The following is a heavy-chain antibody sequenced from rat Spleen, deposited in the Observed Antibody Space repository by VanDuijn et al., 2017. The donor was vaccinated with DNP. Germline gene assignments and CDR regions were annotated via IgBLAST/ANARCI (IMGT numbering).Heavy chain of an antibody. CDR1: GFTFSSSV. D-gene: IGHD1-10*01. CDR3: ARGKNNPYVMDA. V-gene: IGHV5-25*01. J-gene: IGHJ4*01. CDR2: ITNTGDST. Sequence: EVQLVESGGGLVQPGRSMKLSCAASGFTFSSSVMAWVRQAPTKGLEWVASITNTGDSTYYSDSVKGRFSLSRDNAKSTLYLQMDSLRSEDTATYYCARGKNNPYVMDAWGQGASVTVSS.